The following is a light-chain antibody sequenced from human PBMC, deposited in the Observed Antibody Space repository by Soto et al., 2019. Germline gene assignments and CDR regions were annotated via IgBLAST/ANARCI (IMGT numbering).Light chain of an antibody. Sequence: EIVLTQSPGTLSLSPGERATLSCRASQSVISNYLAWYQQKPGQAPRLLIHGASSRATGIPDRFSGSGSGIDFTLTISRLEPEDFAVYYCQQRGGSQTWTFGQGTKVEIK. J-gene: IGKJ1*01. CDR2: GAS. V-gene: IGKV3-20*01. CDR1: QSVISNY. CDR3: QQRGGSQTWT.